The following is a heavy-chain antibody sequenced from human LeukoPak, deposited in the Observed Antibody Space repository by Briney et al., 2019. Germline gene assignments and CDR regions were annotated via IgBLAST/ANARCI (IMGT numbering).Heavy chain of an antibody. CDR1: GFTFSSYA. CDR3: AKAVGATRGYYYSGMGV. V-gene: IGHV3-23*01. J-gene: IGHJ6*02. Sequence: GGSLRLSCAASGFTFSSYALTWVRQAPGKGLGWVSAISGGGGSAYYADSVKGRFTISRDSSMNTLYLQMNSLTAGDTAVYYCAKAVGATRGYYYSGMGVWGHGTTVTVSS. D-gene: IGHD1-26*01. CDR2: ISGGGGSA.